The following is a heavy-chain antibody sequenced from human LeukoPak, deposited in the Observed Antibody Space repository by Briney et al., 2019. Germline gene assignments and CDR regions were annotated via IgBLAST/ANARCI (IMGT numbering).Heavy chain of an antibody. V-gene: IGHV1-18*01. CDR2: ISAYNGNT. CDR3: ARGAVADRYYYYYYMDV. J-gene: IGHJ6*03. D-gene: IGHD6-19*01. CDR1: GYTFTSYG. Sequence: ASVKVSCKASGYTFTSYGISWVRQAPGQGLEWMGWISAYNGNTNYAQKLQGRVTMTTDTSASTAYMELRSLRSDDTAVYYCARGAVADRYYYYYYMDVWGKGTTVTVSS.